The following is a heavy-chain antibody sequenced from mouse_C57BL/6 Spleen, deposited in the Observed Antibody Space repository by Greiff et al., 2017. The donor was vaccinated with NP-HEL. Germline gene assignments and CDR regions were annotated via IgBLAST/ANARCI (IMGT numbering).Heavy chain of an antibody. CDR2: IDPSDSYT. CDR3: ARESYYGSSFYYFDY. V-gene: IGHV1-59*01. D-gene: IGHD1-1*01. CDR1: GYTFTSYW. J-gene: IGHJ2*01. Sequence: VQLQQPGAELVRPGTSVKLSCKASGYTFTSYWMHWVKQRPGQGLEWIGVIDPSDSYTNYNQKFKGKATLTVDTSSSTAYMQLSSLTSEDSAVYYCARESYYGSSFYYFDYWGQGTTLTVSS.